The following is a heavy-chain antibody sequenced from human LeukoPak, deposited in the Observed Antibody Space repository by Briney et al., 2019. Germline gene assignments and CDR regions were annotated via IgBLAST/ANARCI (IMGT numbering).Heavy chain of an antibody. CDR2: IRYDGSNK. CDR3: AKGAVAGNYFDY. J-gene: IGHJ4*02. D-gene: IGHD6-19*01. V-gene: IGHV3-30*02. CDR1: GFTFSTYG. Sequence: PGGSLRLSCAASGFTFSTYGMHWVRQAPGKGLEWVAFIRYDGSNKYYADSVKGRFTISRDNSKNTLYLQMNSLRAEDTAVYYCAKGAVAGNYFDYWGQGTLVTVSS.